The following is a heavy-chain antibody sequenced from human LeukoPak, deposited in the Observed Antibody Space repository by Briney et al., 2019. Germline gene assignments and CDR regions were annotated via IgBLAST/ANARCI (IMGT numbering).Heavy chain of an antibody. Sequence: SETLSLTCTVSGGSISSGSYYWSWIRQPAGKGLEWIGRIYTSGSTNYNPFLKSRVTISVDTSKNQFSLKLSSVTAADTAVYYCARDFVVVPAAIGWFDPWGQGTLVTVSS. V-gene: IGHV4-61*02. D-gene: IGHD2-2*01. CDR2: IYTSGST. J-gene: IGHJ5*01. CDR1: GGSISSGSYY. CDR3: ARDFVVVPAAIGWFDP.